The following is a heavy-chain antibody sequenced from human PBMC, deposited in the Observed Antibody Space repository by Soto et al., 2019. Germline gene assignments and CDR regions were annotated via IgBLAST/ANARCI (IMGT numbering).Heavy chain of an antibody. D-gene: IGHD3-22*01. CDR1: GGSFSGYY. CDR2: INHSGST. Sequence: QVQLQQWGAGLLKPSETLSLTCAVYGGSFSGYYWSWIRQPPGKGLEWIGEINHSGSTNYNPSLKRRVTISVDPSKNQFSLKLSYVTAADTAVYYCARDPLRYYDSSGYYLRNDAFDIWGQGTMVTVSS. V-gene: IGHV4-34*01. J-gene: IGHJ3*02. CDR3: ARDPLRYYDSSGYYLRNDAFDI.